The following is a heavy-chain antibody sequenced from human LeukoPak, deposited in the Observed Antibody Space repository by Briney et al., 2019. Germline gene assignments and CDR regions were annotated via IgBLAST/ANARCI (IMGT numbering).Heavy chain of an antibody. V-gene: IGHV3-23*01. J-gene: IGHJ4*02. CDR2: ISGSGSST. Sequence: GGSLRLSRAASGFTFRNYAMSWVRQAPGKGLEWVSGISGSGSSTYYADSVKGRFTISRDNSKNTLYLQMNSLRADDTAVYYCAKGDSVVPAANSDYWGQGILVTVSS. D-gene: IGHD2-2*01. CDR3: AKGDSVVPAANSDY. CDR1: GFTFRNYA.